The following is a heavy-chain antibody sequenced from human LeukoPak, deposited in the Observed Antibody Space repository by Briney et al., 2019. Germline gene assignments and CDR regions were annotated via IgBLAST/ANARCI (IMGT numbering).Heavy chain of an antibody. Sequence: GGSLRLSCAASGFTFSNAWLNWVRQALEKGLEWVGHIKSKTDGGTADYAAPVKGRFTISRDDSKNTLFLQMNSLKTEDTAVYYRTLPWGSGSYYDYWGQGTLVTVSS. V-gene: IGHV3-15*01. CDR3: TLPWGSGSYYDY. J-gene: IGHJ4*02. CDR2: IKSKTDGGTA. D-gene: IGHD3-10*01. CDR1: GFTFSNAW.